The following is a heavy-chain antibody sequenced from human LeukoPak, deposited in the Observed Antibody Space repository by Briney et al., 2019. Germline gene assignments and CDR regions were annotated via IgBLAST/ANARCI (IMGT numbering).Heavy chain of an antibody. D-gene: IGHD2-21*02. V-gene: IGHV3-23*01. J-gene: IGHJ4*02. Sequence: GGSLRLSCAASGFTFNNYAMNWVRQAPGKGLEWVSGITNGGNYTFYADSVKGWFTISRDNSKNTLYLQMNSLRADDTAVYYCASGHGTTIGTFDYWGQGTLVTVSS. CDR3: ASGHGTTIGTFDY. CDR2: ITNGGNYT. CDR1: GFTFNNYA.